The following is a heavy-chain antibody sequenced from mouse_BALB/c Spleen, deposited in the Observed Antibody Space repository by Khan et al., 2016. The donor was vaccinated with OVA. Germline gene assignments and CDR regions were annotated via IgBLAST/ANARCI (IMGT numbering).Heavy chain of an antibody. Sequence: VQLKESGPGLVKPSQSLSLTCTVNGYSITSNYAWNWIRQFPENKLEWMGYISYSGSTNYNPSLKSRLSITRDTSKNQFFLLLHSVTTEDSATXYCARGNYYGYALDYWGQGTSVTVSS. CDR1: GYSITSNYA. V-gene: IGHV3-2*02. CDR2: ISYSGST. CDR3: ARGNYYGYALDY. J-gene: IGHJ4*01. D-gene: IGHD1-1*01.